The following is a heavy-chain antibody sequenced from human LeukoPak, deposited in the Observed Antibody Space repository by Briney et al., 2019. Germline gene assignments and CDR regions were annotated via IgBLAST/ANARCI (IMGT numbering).Heavy chain of an antibody. CDR1: GFTFNSYA. CDR3: VRDGGGLDC. CDR2: ITSTSATK. Sequence: PGGSLRLSCAASGFTFNSYAMNWVRQAPGKGLEWVSYITSTSATKYYADSVKGRFTVSRDNAKSSLFLQMNSLRDEDTAVYYCVRDGGGLDCWGQGTLVTVSS. D-gene: IGHD3-16*01. J-gene: IGHJ4*02. V-gene: IGHV3-48*02.